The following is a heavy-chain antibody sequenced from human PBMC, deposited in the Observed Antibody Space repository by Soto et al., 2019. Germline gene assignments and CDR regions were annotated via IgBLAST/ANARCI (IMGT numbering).Heavy chain of an antibody. V-gene: IGHV3-30*18. CDR1: GFTFSSYG. CDR3: AKLRLLSHGSDAFDI. J-gene: IGHJ3*02. Sequence: GGSLRLSCAASGFTFSSYGMHWVRQAPGKGLEWVAVISYDGSNKYYADSVKGRFTISRDNSKNTLYLQMNSLRAEDTAVYYCAKLRLLSHGSDAFDIWGQGTMVTVSS. CDR2: ISYDGSNK. D-gene: IGHD2-21*02.